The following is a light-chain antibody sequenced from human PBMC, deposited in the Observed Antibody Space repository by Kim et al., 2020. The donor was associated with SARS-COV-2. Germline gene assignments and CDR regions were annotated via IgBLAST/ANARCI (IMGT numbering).Light chain of an antibody. V-gene: IGKV3-15*01. Sequence: MTPGERATLACMASQSVCSNLVGYKHKLGQSPSLLIYGASTRATGIPPRFSGSGSGTEFTLTLSSLQSEDFAVYYCQQYNNWPRTFGQGTKVDIK. CDR3: QQYNNWPRT. CDR2: GAS. CDR1: QSVCSN. J-gene: IGKJ1*01.